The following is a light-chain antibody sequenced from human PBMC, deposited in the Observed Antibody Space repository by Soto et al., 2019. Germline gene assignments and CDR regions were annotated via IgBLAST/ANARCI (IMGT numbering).Light chain of an antibody. CDR3: QHRGKWPRT. Sequence: EIVLTQSPATLSLSPGERAILSCRASQSVSSYLAWYQQKPGQAPRLLIYGASNRATGIPARFSGSGSGTDFSLTISSLESEDFAVYYCQHRGKWPRTFGQGTNLEIK. V-gene: IGKV3-11*01. CDR2: GAS. CDR1: QSVSSY. J-gene: IGKJ2*01.